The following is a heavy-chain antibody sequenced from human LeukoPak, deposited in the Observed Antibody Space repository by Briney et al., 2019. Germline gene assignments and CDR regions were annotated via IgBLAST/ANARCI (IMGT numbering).Heavy chain of an antibody. J-gene: IGHJ4*02. CDR2: IYPSSNNI. CDR3: AREVGATPLGY. Sequence: GGSLRLSCVASGFTFSSYEMNWVRQAPGKGLEWVSYIYPSSNNIYYAESVRGRFIVSRDNAKNSLYLQMNSLRAEDTAVYYCAREVGATPLGYWGQGTLVTVSS. D-gene: IGHD1-26*01. CDR1: GFTFSSYE. V-gene: IGHV3-48*03.